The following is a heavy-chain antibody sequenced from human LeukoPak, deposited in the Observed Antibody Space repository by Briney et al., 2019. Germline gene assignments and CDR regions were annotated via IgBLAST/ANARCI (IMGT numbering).Heavy chain of an antibody. Sequence: SVKVSCKASGGTFSSYAISWVRQAPGQGLEWMGVIIPIFGTANYAQKFQGRVTITADESTSTAYMELSSLRSEDTAVYYCARAKSGGYSYRAYYFDYWGQGTLVTVSS. CDR2: IIPIFGTA. CDR3: ARAKSGGYSYRAYYFDY. CDR1: GGTFSSYA. V-gene: IGHV1-69*01. D-gene: IGHD5-18*01. J-gene: IGHJ4*02.